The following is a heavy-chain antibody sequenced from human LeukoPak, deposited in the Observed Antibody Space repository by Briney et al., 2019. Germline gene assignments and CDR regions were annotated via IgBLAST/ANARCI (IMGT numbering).Heavy chain of an antibody. CDR2: IIPIFGTA. Sequence: SVKVSCKASGGTFSSYAISWVRQVPGQGLKWMGRIIPIFGTANYAQKFQGRVTITTDESTSTAYMELSSLRSEDTAVYYCASDRTVVRGVIYWGQGTLVTVSS. V-gene: IGHV1-69*05. CDR1: GGTFSSYA. CDR3: ASDRTVVRGVIY. J-gene: IGHJ4*02. D-gene: IGHD3-10*01.